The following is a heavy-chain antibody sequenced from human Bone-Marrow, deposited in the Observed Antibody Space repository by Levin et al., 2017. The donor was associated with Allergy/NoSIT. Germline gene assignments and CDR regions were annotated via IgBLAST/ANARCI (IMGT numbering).Heavy chain of an antibody. CDR2: IYPSGSA. V-gene: IGHV4-30-2*01. D-gene: IGHD1-7*01. Sequence: SETLSLTCTVSGDSISSGDFSWNWIRQPPGKGLGWIGYIYPSGSAHYNPSLKSRDTISLDRSKNHFSLTLISVTAADTAVYFCARSNWNYAFDFWGQGILVTVSS. CDR3: ARSNWNYAFDF. J-gene: IGHJ4*02. CDR1: GDSISSGDFS.